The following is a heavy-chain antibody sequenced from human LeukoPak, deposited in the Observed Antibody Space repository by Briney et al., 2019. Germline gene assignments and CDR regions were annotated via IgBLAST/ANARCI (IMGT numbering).Heavy chain of an antibody. V-gene: IGHV3-11*03. CDR1: GFTFSDFH. Sequence: GGSLRLSCAASGFTFSDFHMSWIRQAPGKGLEWVSYISTSSNYTNYADSVKGRFTISRDNAKNSLYLQMNSLRAEDTAVYYCASLIGYCRGDSCYSSDLPGVTMIEHDMDVWGQGTTVTVSS. D-gene: IGHD2-15*01. CDR2: ISTSSNYT. CDR3: ASLIGYCRGDSCYSSDLPGVTMIEHDMDV. J-gene: IGHJ6*02.